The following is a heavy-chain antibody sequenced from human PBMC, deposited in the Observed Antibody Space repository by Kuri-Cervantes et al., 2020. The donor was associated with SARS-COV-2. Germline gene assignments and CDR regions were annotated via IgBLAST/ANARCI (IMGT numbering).Heavy chain of an antibody. CDR3: ARAPPPASPRGGMDV. D-gene: IGHD2-2*01. V-gene: IGHV3-11*01. Sequence: GGSLRLSCAASGLTFSDYYMSWIRQAPGKGLEWVSYISSSGSTIYYADSVKGRFTISRDNAKNSLYLQMNSLRAEDTAVYYCARAPPPASPRGGMDVWGQGTTVTVSS. CDR2: ISSSGSTI. J-gene: IGHJ6*02. CDR1: GLTFSDYY.